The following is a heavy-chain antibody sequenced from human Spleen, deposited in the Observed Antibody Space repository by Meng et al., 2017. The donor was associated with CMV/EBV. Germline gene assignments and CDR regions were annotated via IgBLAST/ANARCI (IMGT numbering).Heavy chain of an antibody. CDR2: IYHSGST. Sequence: SGGPISNSNWWRWVRQPPGKGLEWIGEIYHSGSTYYNPSPKSRVTISKDVSENQFSLKLSSVTAADTAVYYCARRCSSASCYMYYFDSWGHGTLVTVSS. D-gene: IGHD2-2*02. J-gene: IGHJ4*03. CDR3: ARRCSSASCYMYYFDS. CDR1: GGPISNSNW. V-gene: IGHV4-4*02.